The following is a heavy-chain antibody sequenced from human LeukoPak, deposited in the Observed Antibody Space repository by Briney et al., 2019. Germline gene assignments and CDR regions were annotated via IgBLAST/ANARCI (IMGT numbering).Heavy chain of an antibody. CDR1: GYTFTGYY. J-gene: IGHJ4*02. CDR2: INPNSGGT. V-gene: IGHV1-2*02. D-gene: IGHD2-15*01. Sequence: ASVTVSFKASGYTFTGYYMHWVRQAPGQGLEWMGWINPNSGGTNYAQKFQGRVTMNRDTSISTAYMELSRLRSDDTAVYYCAVRYCSGGSCYYFDYWGQGTLVTVSS. CDR3: AVRYCSGGSCYYFDY.